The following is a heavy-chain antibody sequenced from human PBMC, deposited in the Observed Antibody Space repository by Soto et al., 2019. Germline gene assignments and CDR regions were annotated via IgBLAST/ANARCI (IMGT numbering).Heavy chain of an antibody. CDR3: AREYYDFWSGYFWYYYYGMDV. CDR2: IVYNGSKT. Sequence: PGGSLRLSCVTSGFTFVSYGMHCVRQAPGRGLEWVEGIVYNGSKTSYADSVRGRFIISRDNTKSTMYLQMNSLRAEDTAVYYCAREYYDFWSGYFWYYYYGMDVWGQGTTVTVSS. D-gene: IGHD3-3*01. V-gene: IGHV3-30*03. J-gene: IGHJ6*02. CDR1: GFTFVSYG.